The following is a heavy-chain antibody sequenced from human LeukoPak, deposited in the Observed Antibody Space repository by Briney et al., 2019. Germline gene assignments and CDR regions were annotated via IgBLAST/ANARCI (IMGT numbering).Heavy chain of an antibody. CDR3: ARDLASPPYNWFDP. D-gene: IGHD3-3*02. J-gene: IGHJ5*02. Sequence: PSETLSLTCTVSGASINNYYWSWIRQPAGKGQEWIGRIHGGGSTNYNPSLKSRVTVSIDTSKNQFSLKLSSMTAADTAVYYCARDLASPPYNWFDPWGQGTLVTVSS. V-gene: IGHV4-4*07. CDR1: GASINNYY. CDR2: IHGGGST.